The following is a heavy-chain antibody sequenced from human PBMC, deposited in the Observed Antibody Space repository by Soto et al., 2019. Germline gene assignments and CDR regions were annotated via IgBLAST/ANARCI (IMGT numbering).Heavy chain of an antibody. CDR2: IYYSGST. CDR3: ARRGGVAAALWGY. Sequence: QLQLQESGPGLVKPSETLSLTCTVSGGSISSSSYYWGWIRQPPGKGLEWIGSIYYSGSTYYNPSLTSRVPMSVDTSKTHFPRRLGSVPAADTAVYYCARRGGVAAALWGYWGQGTLVTVSS. D-gene: IGHD6-13*01. V-gene: IGHV4-39*02. CDR1: GGSISSSSYY. J-gene: IGHJ4*02.